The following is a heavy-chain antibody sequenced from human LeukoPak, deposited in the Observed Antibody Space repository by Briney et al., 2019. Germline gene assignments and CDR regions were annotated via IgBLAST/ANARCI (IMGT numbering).Heavy chain of an antibody. CDR1: GFTFSNYE. V-gene: IGHV3-48*03. CDR3: AREMYSGSYYGFFDF. CDR2: ISGSGSTM. J-gene: IGHJ4*02. D-gene: IGHD1-26*01. Sequence: GGSLRLSCAASGFTFSNYEMNWVRQAPGKGLEWVSYISGSGSTMYYAESVKGRFTISRDTAKNSLYLQMNSLRDEDTAVYYCAREMYSGSYYGFFDFWGQGTLVTVSS.